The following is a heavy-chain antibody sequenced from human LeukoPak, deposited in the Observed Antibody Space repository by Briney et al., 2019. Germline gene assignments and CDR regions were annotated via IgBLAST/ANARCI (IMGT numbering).Heavy chain of an antibody. CDR1: GNTFTSYG. CDR2: ISAYNGNT. Sequence: ASVKVSCKASGNTFTSYGISWVRQAPGQGLEWMGWISAYNGNTNYAQKLQGRVTMTTDTSTSTAYMELRSLRSDDTAVYYCARAGYCSGGSCYSADYWGQGTLVTVSS. V-gene: IGHV1-18*01. J-gene: IGHJ4*02. D-gene: IGHD2-15*01. CDR3: ARAGYCSGGSCYSADY.